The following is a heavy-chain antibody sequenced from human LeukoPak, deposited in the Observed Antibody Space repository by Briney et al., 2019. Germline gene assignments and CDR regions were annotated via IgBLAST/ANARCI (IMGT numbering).Heavy chain of an antibody. V-gene: IGHV3-30*04. Sequence: PGGSLRLSCAASGFTFSSYAMHWVRQAPGKGLEWVAVISYDGSNKYYADSVKGRFTISRDNSKNTLYLQMNSLRAEDTAVYYCARGIIAVAGTRFDPWGQGTLVTVSS. CDR2: ISYDGSNK. CDR3: ARGIIAVAGTRFDP. CDR1: GFTFSSYA. J-gene: IGHJ5*02. D-gene: IGHD6-19*01.